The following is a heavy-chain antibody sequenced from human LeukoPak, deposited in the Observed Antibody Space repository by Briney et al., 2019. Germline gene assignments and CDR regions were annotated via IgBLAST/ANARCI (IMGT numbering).Heavy chain of an antibody. V-gene: IGHV3-23*01. CDR1: GFTFNTYA. Sequence: GGSLRLSCEASGFTFNTYAIYWVRQAPGMGLEWVSGICGSGGCTYYADSVKGRFTISRDNSKNTVYLQMNSLTADDTAVYYCAKTTVGYSSGRYPGWPADCWGQGTLVTVSS. CDR2: ICGSGGCT. J-gene: IGHJ4*02. D-gene: IGHD6-19*01. CDR3: AKTTVGYSSGRYPGWPADC.